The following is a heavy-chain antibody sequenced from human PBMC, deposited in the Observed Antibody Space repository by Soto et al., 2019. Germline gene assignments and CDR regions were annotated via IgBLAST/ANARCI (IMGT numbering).Heavy chain of an antibody. CDR3: ARIIWSGMDG. D-gene: IGHD3-10*01. CDR2: ISSSGSST. J-gene: IGHJ6*04. V-gene: IGHV3-48*03. CDR1: GFTFSSYE. Sequence: GGSLILSCASSGFTFSSYEMNWVRQAPGKGLEWVSYISSSGSSTHYADSVKGRFTISRDNAKNSLYLQMNSLRAEDTAVYCCARIIWSGMDGWGKGKTVTVYS.